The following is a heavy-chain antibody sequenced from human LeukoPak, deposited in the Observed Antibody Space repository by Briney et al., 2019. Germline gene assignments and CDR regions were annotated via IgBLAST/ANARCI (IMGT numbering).Heavy chain of an antibody. Sequence: GGSLRLSCAASGFTFSSYWMSWVRQAPGKGLEWVANINQDGSEKYYVDSVKGRFTISRDNAKNSLYLQMNSLRAEDSAVYYCAKAVSSRYSWFDPWGQGILVTVSS. CDR1: GFTFSSYW. V-gene: IGHV3-7*01. J-gene: IGHJ5*02. CDR2: INQDGSEK. CDR3: AKAVSSRYSWFDP. D-gene: IGHD6-13*01.